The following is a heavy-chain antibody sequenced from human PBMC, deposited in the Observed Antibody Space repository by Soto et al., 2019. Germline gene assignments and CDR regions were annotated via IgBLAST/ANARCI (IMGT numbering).Heavy chain of an antibody. CDR2: IKSKTDGGTT. Sequence: EVQLVESGGGLVKPGGSLRLSCAASGFTFSNAWMNWVRQAPGKGLEWVGRIKSKTDGGTTDYAAPVKGRFTISRDDSKNTLYLQMTSLKTEDTAVYYCTTGRSRYCSGGSCYSSTYYYGMDVWGQGTTVTVSS. CDR3: TTGRSRYCSGGSCYSSTYYYGMDV. J-gene: IGHJ6*02. D-gene: IGHD2-15*01. CDR1: GFTFSNAW. V-gene: IGHV3-15*07.